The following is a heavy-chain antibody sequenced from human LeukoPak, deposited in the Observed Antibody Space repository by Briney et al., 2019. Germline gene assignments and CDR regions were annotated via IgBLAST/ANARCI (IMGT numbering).Heavy chain of an antibody. J-gene: IGHJ4*02. V-gene: IGHV1-46*01. D-gene: IGHD7-27*01. Sequence: GASVKVSCKASGYTFTNYGISWVRQAPGQGLEWMGIINPSGGSTSYAQKFQGRVTMTRDTSTSTVYMELSSLRSEDTAVYYCARSSRTGDPQGYFDYWGQGTLVTVSS. CDR3: ARSSRTGDPQGYFDY. CDR1: GYTFTNYG. CDR2: INPSGGST.